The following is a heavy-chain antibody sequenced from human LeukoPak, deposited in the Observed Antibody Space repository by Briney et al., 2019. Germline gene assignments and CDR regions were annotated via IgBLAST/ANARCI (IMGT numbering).Heavy chain of an antibody. J-gene: IGHJ3*02. CDR3: ARDGHSRGGDDVFNI. V-gene: IGHV4-39*07. CDR2: IYYSGST. Sequence: SETLSLTCTVSGGSISSSSYYWGWIRQPPGKGLEWIGSIYYSGSTYYNPSLKSRVTISVDTSKNQFSLKLSSVTAAGTAVYSCARDGHSRGGDDVFNIGAKGKLVTVS. D-gene: IGHD6-13*01. CDR1: GGSISSSSYY.